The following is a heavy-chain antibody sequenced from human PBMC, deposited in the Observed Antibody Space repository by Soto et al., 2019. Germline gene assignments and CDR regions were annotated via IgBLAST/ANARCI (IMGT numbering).Heavy chain of an antibody. Sequence: QVTLKESGPVLVKPTETLTLTCTVSGFSLSNARMGVSWIRQPPGKALEWLAHIFSNDEKSYSTSLKSRLTISKDTSKSQVVRTMTNMDPVDTATYYCARSVAVYDYVWGSYRYLFDYWGQGTLVTVSS. J-gene: IGHJ4*02. CDR3: ARSVAVYDYVWGSYRYLFDY. V-gene: IGHV2-26*01. CDR1: GFSLSNARMG. CDR2: IFSNDEK. D-gene: IGHD3-16*02.